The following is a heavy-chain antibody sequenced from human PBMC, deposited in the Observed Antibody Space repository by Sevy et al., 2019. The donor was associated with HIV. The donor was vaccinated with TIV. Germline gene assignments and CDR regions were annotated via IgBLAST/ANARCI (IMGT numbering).Heavy chain of an antibody. CDR1: GFTFSSYE. CDR3: ARGLSSTTPGDWFDP. CDR2: ISSSGSTI. V-gene: IGHV3-48*03. D-gene: IGHD2-2*01. Sequence: GGSLILSCAASGFTFSSYEMNWVRHAPGKGLEWVSYISSSGSTIYYADSVKGRFTISRDNAKNSLYLQMNSLRAEDTAVYYCARGLSSTTPGDWFDPWGQGTLVTVSS. J-gene: IGHJ5*02.